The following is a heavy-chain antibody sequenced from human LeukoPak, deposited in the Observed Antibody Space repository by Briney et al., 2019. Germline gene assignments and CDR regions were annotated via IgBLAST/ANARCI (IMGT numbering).Heavy chain of an antibody. CDR1: GYTFIDYF. Sequence: GASVKVSCKTSGYTFIDYFIHWVRQAPGQGLEWMGRLNPSNGYTFYTEEFQGRVTMTRDTSISTAYMELSRLTSDDTALYYCARDLSSTSNWEFDYWGQGTLVTVSS. D-gene: IGHD7-27*01. CDR2: LNPSNGYT. CDR3: ARDLSSTSNWEFDY. J-gene: IGHJ4*02. V-gene: IGHV1-2*06.